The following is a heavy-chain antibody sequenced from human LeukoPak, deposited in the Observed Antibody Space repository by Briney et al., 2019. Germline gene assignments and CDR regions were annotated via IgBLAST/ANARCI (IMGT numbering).Heavy chain of an antibody. CDR1: GGSISSSSYY. CDR2: IYYSGSA. J-gene: IGHJ4*02. Sequence: PSETLSLTCTVSGGSISSSSYYWGWIRQPPGKGLEWIGSIYYSGSAYYNPSLKSRVTISVDTSKNQFSLKLSSVTAADTAVYYCARGSITMVRGVPDYWGQGTLVTVSS. D-gene: IGHD3-10*01. CDR3: ARGSITMVRGVPDY. V-gene: IGHV4-39*07.